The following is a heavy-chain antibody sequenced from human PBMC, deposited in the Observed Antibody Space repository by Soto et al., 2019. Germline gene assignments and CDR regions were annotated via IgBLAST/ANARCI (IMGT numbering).Heavy chain of an antibody. CDR2: ISAHNGNP. CDR3: ARGRYGDY. V-gene: IGHV1-18*01. CDR1: GYTFTSYG. D-gene: IGHD1-1*01. Sequence: QVHLVQSGAEEKKPGASVKVSCKGSGYTFTSYGITWVRQAPGQGLEWMGWISAHNGNPDYAQKLQGRVTVTRDTSTSTAYMELRGLRSDDTAVYYCARGRYGDYWGQGALVTVSS. J-gene: IGHJ4*02.